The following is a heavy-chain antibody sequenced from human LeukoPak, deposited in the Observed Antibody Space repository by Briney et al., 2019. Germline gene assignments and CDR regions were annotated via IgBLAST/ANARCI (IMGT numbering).Heavy chain of an antibody. CDR3: ARVVWDPITAMGYFDY. V-gene: IGHV1-18*01. CDR1: GYTFTSYV. J-gene: IGHJ4*02. CDR2: ISGYNGNT. D-gene: IGHD1-26*01. Sequence: ASVKVSCKASGYTFTSYVISWVRQAPGQGLEWMGWISGYNGNTNYAQKLQDRVTMTTETSTSTAYMELRSLRSDDTAVYYCARVVWDPITAMGYFDYWGQGTLVTVSS.